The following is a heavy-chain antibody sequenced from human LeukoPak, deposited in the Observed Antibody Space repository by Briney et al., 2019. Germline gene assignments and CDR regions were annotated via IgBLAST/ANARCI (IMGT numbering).Heavy chain of an antibody. CDR1: GFTFSSYA. Sequence: PGGSLRLSCAASGFTFSSYARSWVRQAAGKGLEWVSAISGSGGSTYYADSVKGRFTISRDNSKNTLYLQMNSLRAEDTAVYHCAKDRIAARVFDYWGQGTLVTVSS. V-gene: IGHV3-23*01. CDR2: ISGSGGST. CDR3: AKDRIAARVFDY. D-gene: IGHD6-6*01. J-gene: IGHJ4*02.